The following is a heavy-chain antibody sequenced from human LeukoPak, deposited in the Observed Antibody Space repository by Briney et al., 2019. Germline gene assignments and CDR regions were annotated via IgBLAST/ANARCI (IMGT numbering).Heavy chain of an antibody. J-gene: IGHJ4*02. CDR3: ARDQKEYSSSAADY. CDR2: ISSSSSYI. Sequence: GGSLRLSCAASGFTFSSYSMNWVRQAPGKGLEWVSSISSSSSYIYYADSVKGRFTISRDNAKNSLYLQMNSLRAEDTAVYYCARDQKEYSSSAADYWGQGTLVTVSS. D-gene: IGHD6-6*01. CDR1: GFTFSSYS. V-gene: IGHV3-21*01.